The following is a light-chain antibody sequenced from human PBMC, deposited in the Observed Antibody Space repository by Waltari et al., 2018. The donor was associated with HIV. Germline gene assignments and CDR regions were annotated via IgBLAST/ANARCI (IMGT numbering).Light chain of an antibody. J-gene: IGLJ2*01. Sequence: QSVLTQPPSVSAAPGQKVTISCSGSSSNIGNNYVSWYQQLPGTAPKLLIYDNSKRPSGMPDRFSGSKSGTSVTLDITGLHTSGTSATLGITGLQTGDEAHYYCATWDTRLSAVVFGGGTKLTVL. V-gene: IGLV1-51*01. CDR1: SSNIGNNY. CDR2: DNS. CDR3: ATWDTRLSAVV.